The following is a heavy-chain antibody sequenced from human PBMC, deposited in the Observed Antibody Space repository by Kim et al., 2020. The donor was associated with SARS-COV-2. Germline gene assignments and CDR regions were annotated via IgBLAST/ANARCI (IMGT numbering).Heavy chain of an antibody. CDR3: ARDREQIIGQYDY. J-gene: IGHJ4*02. V-gene: IGHV3-7*03. D-gene: IGHD1-1*01. CDR1: GFTFSSYW. CDR2: IKQDGSEK. Sequence: GGSLRLSCAASGFTFSSYWMSWVRQAPGKGLEWVANIKQDGSEKYYVDSVKGRFTISRDNAKNSLYLQMNSLRAEDTAVYYCARDREQIIGQYDYWGQGTLVTVSS.